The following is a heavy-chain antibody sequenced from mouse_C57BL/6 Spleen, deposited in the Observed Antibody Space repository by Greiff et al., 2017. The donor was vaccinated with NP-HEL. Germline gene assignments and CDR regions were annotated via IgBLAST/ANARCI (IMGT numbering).Heavy chain of an antibody. D-gene: IGHD3-2*01. V-gene: IGHV5-6*01. Sequence: VQLQQSGGDLVKPGGSLKLSCAASGFTFSSYGMSWVRQTPDKRLEWVATISSGGSYTYYPDSVKGRFTISRDNAKNTLYLQMSSLKSEDTAMYYCARDSGDAMDYWGQGTSVTVSS. CDR2: ISSGGSYT. CDR1: GFTFSSYG. J-gene: IGHJ4*01. CDR3: ARDSGDAMDY.